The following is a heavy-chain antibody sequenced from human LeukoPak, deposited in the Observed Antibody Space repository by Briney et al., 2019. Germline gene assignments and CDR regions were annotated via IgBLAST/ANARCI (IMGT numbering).Heavy chain of an antibody. V-gene: IGHV4-59*01. D-gene: IGHD6-13*01. CDR1: GGSISSYY. Sequence: SETLSPTCNVSGGSISSYYWSWIRQPPGKGLEWIGYIYYSGSTNDNHSLKSRVTISVDTSKNQFSLKLSSVTAADKAVYYCARDMPAGTCEYYCMDVWGQGTTVTVSS. J-gene: IGHJ6*02. CDR2: IYYSGST. CDR3: ARDMPAGTCEYYCMDV.